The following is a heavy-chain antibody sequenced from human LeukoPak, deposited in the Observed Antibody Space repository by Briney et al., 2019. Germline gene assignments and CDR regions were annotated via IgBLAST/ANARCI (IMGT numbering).Heavy chain of an antibody. J-gene: IGHJ6*02. CDR2: IYTGGGT. CDR3: ARDPMYCSSTSCYYYYGMDV. CDR1: GFTVSSNH. V-gene: IGHV3-53*01. D-gene: IGHD2-2*01. Sequence: PGGSLRLSCATSGFTVSSNHMNWVRQAPGKGLEWISVIYTGGGTFYADSVKGRFTISRDNAKNSLYLQMNSLRAEDTAVYYCARDPMYCSSTSCYYYYGMDVWGQGTTVTVSS.